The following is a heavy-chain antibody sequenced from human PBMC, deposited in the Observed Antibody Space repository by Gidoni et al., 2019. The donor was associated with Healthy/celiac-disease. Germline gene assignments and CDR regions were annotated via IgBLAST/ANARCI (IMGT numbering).Heavy chain of an antibody. Sequence: QVQLVEPAGGVVQPRRSLSIFCAASGFTFSSYALHWVRQAPGKWLEWVAVTADDGSNKYYADSVKGRFTISRDKSKNTLYLQMNSLRAEDTAVYYCASSFTILGVGFDYWGQGTLVTVSS. CDR2: TADDGSNK. CDR1: GFTFSSYA. V-gene: IGHV3-30*01. D-gene: IGHD3-3*01. CDR3: ASSFTILGVGFDY. J-gene: IGHJ4*02.